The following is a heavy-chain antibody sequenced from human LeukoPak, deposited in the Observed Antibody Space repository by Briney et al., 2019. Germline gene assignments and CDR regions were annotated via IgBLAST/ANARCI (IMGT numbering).Heavy chain of an antibody. D-gene: IGHD5-12*01. CDR2: IYYSGGT. Sequence: SETLSLTCTASGGSVTSYYWSWIRQSPGEGLEWIGYIYYSGGTNYNPSLKSRVTISIDASKNQFSLKLSSVTAADTAVYYCARDLSGSYNCFDPWGQGTLVTVSS. J-gene: IGHJ5*02. CDR3: ARDLSGSYNCFDP. CDR1: GGSVTSYY. V-gene: IGHV4-59*02.